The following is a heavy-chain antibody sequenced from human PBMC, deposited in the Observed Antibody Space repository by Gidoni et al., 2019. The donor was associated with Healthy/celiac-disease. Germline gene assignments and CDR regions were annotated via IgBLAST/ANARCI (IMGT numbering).Heavy chain of an antibody. V-gene: IGHV5-51*01. CDR2: IYPGDSDT. CDR3: ARHRGYSSSGYYYMDV. CDR1: GYSFTSYW. Sequence: EVQLVQSGAEVKKPGESLKISCQGSGYSFTSYWVGWVRQLPGKGLEWMGIIYPGDSDTRYSPSFQGQVTISADKSISTAYLQWSSLKASDTAMYYCARHRGYSSSGYYYMDVWGKGTMVTVSS. D-gene: IGHD6-13*01. J-gene: IGHJ6*03.